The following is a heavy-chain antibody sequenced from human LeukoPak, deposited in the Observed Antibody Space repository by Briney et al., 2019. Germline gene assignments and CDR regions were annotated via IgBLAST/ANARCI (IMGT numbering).Heavy chain of an antibody. CDR1: GGSFSGYY. CDR3: ASDILATFDY. CDR2: INHSGST. V-gene: IGHV4-34*01. Sequence: SETLSLTCAVYGGSFSGYYWSWIRQPPGKGLEWIGEINHSGSTNYNPSLKSRVTISVDTSKNQFSLKLSSVTAADTAVYYCASDILATFDYWGQGTLVTVSS. J-gene: IGHJ4*02. D-gene: IGHD5-12*01.